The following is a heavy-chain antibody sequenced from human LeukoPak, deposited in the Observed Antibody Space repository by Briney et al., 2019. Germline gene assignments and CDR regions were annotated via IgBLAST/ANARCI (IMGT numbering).Heavy chain of an antibody. CDR1: GGSFSGYY. V-gene: IGHV4-34*01. Sequence: SETLSLTCAVYGGSFSGYYCSWIRQPPGKGLEWIGEINHSGSTNYNPSLKSRVTISVDTSKNQFSLKLSSVTAADTAVYYCARRKISYAFDIWGQGTMVTVSS. D-gene: IGHD3-10*01. CDR3: ARRKISYAFDI. CDR2: INHSGST. J-gene: IGHJ3*02.